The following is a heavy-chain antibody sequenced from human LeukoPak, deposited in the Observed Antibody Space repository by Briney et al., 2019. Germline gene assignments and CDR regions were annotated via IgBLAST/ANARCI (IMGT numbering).Heavy chain of an antibody. CDR2: INPSGGST. Sequence: ASVKVSCKASGYTFTSYYMHWVRQAPGQGLEWMGIINPSGGSTSYAQKFQGRVTMTRDTSTSTVYMEVSSLRSEDTAVYYCARAGYSYGYYDYWGQGTLVTVSS. CDR1: GYTFTSYY. V-gene: IGHV1-46*01. J-gene: IGHJ4*02. D-gene: IGHD5-18*01. CDR3: ARAGYSYGYYDY.